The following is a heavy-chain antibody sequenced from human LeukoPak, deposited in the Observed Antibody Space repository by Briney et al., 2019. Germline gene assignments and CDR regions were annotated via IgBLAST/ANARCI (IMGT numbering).Heavy chain of an antibody. CDR3: AREGRTPKYNWFDP. D-gene: IGHD2-2*01. CDR1: GGSISSYY. CDR2: IYYSGSA. Sequence: SETLSLTCTVSGGSISSYYWGWIRQPPGKGLEWIGSIYYSGSAYYNPSLKSRVTISVDTSKNQFSLKLSSVTAADTAVYYCAREGRTPKYNWFDPWGQGTLVTVSS. V-gene: IGHV4-39*07. J-gene: IGHJ5*02.